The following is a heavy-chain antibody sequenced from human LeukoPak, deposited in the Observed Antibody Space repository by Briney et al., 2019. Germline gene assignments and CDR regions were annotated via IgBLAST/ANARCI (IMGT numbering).Heavy chain of an antibody. D-gene: IGHD3-16*01. CDR3: ARDTSSQVWKLDS. Sequence: PGGSLRLSCAPSGFTFSSYSMNWVRQAPGKGLEWVSSISSSISYIYYADSVKGRFTISRDNAKNSLHLHMDSLRIEDTAVYYCARDTSSQVWKLDSWGQGTLVTVSS. V-gene: IGHV3-21*01. CDR1: GFTFSSYS. CDR2: ISSSISYI. J-gene: IGHJ4*02.